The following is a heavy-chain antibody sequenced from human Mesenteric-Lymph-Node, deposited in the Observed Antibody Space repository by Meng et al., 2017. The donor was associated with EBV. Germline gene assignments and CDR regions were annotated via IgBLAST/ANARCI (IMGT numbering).Heavy chain of an antibody. V-gene: IGHV4-4*02. Sequence: QVQLQESGPGLVKPSGTLSLTCAVSGDSISSSNWWNWVRQPPGKGLEWIGEVYHTGSANYNPSLKSRVIIAVDKSNNQFSLRLSSVTAADTAVYYCARVGYNYVYYFDFWGQGTLVTASS. D-gene: IGHD5-24*01. CDR3: ARVGYNYVYYFDF. J-gene: IGHJ4*02. CDR1: GDSISSSNW. CDR2: VYHTGSA.